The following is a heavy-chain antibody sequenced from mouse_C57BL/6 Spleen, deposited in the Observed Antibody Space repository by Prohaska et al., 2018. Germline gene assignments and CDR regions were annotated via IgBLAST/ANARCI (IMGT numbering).Heavy chain of an antibody. CDR3: TRPPHDYYCSREAMDD. J-gene: IGHJ4*01. Sequence: QVQLQQSGAELVRPGASVTLSCKASGYTFTDYEMHWVKQTPVHGLEWIGAIDPETGGTAYNQKFKGNAILTADKASSTAYMELRSLTSEDSAVDYCTRPPHDYYCSREAMDDWGQGTSVTV. CDR2: IDPETGGT. D-gene: IGHD1-1*01. CDR1: GYTFTDYE. V-gene: IGHV1-15*01.